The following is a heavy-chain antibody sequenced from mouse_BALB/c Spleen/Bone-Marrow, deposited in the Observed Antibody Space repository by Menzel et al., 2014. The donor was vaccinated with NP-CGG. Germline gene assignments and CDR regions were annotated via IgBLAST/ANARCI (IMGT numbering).Heavy chain of an antibody. CDR1: GFTFTDYY. J-gene: IGHJ4*01. Sequence: EVNVVESGGGLVQPGGSLRLSCATSGFTFTDYYMSWVRQPPGKALEWLGFIRNKANGYTTEYSASVKGRFTISRDNSQSILYLQMNTLRPEDSATYYCVRGDPDPLDYWGQGTSVTVSS. CDR2: IRNKANGYTT. D-gene: IGHD2-13*01. V-gene: IGHV7-3*02. CDR3: VRGDPDPLDY.